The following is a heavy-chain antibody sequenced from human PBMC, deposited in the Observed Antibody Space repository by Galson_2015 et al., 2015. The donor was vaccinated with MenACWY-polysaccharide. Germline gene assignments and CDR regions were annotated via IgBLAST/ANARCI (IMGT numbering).Heavy chain of an antibody. V-gene: IGHV3-30*03. J-gene: IGHJ4*02. CDR3: ARDASTLPLWLEKIAVAGSTFVY. CDR1: GFTFSSYG. Sequence: SLRLSCAASGFTFSSYGMHWVRQAPGKGLEWVAVISYDGSNKYYADSVKGRFTISRDNSKNTLYLQMNSLRAEDTAVYHCARDASTLPLWLEKIAVAGSTFVYWGQGTLVTLSS. CDR2: ISYDGSNK. D-gene: IGHD6-19*01.